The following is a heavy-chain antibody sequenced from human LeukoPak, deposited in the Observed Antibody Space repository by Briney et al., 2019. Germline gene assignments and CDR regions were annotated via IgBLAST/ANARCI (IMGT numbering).Heavy chain of an antibody. CDR2: IWNAGGDK. D-gene: IGHD6-13*01. CDR3: ARGSSSWYYFDY. CDR1: GFTFRRYG. Sequence: GGSLRLSCAASGFTFRRYGMHWVCEAPDGGLGRGADIWNAGGDKHYAHSVKGRFTISRDNSKNPLYLQLNSLRAEDTAMYYCARGSSSWYYFDYWGQGTLVTVSS. J-gene: IGHJ4*02. V-gene: IGHV3-33*01.